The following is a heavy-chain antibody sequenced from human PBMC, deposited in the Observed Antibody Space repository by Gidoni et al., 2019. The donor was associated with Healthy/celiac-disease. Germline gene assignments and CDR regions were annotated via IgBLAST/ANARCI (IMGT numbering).Heavy chain of an antibody. CDR2: ISYDGSNK. CDR1: GFTFSSYG. D-gene: IGHD5-18*01. CDR3: AKVGYSYGFVDNYYYYGMDV. V-gene: IGHV3-30*18. J-gene: IGHJ6*02. Sequence: QVQLVESGGGVVQPGRSLRLSCAASGFTFSSYGMHWGRQAPGKGLEWVAVISYDGSNKYYADSVKGRFTISRDNSKNTLYLQMNSLRAENTAVYYCAKVGYSYGFVDNYYYYGMDVWGQGTTVTVSS.